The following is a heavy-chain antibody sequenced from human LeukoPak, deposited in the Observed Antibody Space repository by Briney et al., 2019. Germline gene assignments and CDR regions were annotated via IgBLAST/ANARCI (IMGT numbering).Heavy chain of an antibody. J-gene: IGHJ4*02. CDR2: ITSSSRFI. Sequence: GGSLRLSCAASGFSFSSFNMNWVRQAPGKGLEWVSSITSSSRFIFYAASVKGRFTISRDDAKNSLYLQMNSLRAEDTAVYYCARGPGGQDIVVVPAAMPWDYWGQGTLVTVSS. CDR3: ARGPGGQDIVVVPAAMPWDY. D-gene: IGHD2-2*01. CDR1: GFSFSSFN. V-gene: IGHV3-21*01.